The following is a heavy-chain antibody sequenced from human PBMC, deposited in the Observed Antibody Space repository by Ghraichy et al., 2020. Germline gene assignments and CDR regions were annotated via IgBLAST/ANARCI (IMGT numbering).Heavy chain of an antibody. J-gene: IGHJ4*02. CDR3: AREHLCGGDCAGDY. V-gene: IGHV3-66*02. Sequence: LSLTCAASGFTVSSNYMSWVRQAPGKGLEWVSVIYSGGSTYYADSVKGRFTISRDNSKNTLYLQMNSLRAEDTAVYYCAREHLCGGDCAGDYWGQGTLVTVSS. D-gene: IGHD2-21*02. CDR1: GFTVSSNY. CDR2: IYSGGST.